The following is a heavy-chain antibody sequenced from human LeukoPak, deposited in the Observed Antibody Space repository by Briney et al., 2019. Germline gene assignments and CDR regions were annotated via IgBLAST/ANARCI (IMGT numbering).Heavy chain of an antibody. CDR1: GFTFDDYG. V-gene: IGHV3-7*01. J-gene: IGHJ4*02. D-gene: IGHD2-2*01. CDR2: IKQDGSQK. CDR3: ARIGYSSSCTDY. Sequence: PGGSLRLSCAASGFTFDDYGMTWVRQAPGKGLEGVANIKQDGSQKYYVDSVKGRFTISRDNAKNSVYLQMNSLRAGDTAVYYCARIGYSSSCTDYWGQGTLVTVSS.